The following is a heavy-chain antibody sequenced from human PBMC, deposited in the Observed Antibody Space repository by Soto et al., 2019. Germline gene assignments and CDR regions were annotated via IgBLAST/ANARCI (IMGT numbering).Heavy chain of an antibody. J-gene: IGHJ4*02. CDR3: ARGTSFDFDDNAYYAH. D-gene: IGHD3-22*01. CDR1: GFTFRNNG. Sequence: EVQLVESGGGLVQPGGSLSLSFAASGFTFRNNGMSWAPQAQGKGLGGVASIKQDGSEKYYVDSVKGRFTISRDNTKNSLYLQMNSLRAEDTAMYYCARGTSFDFDDNAYYAHWGQGTLVTVSS. CDR2: IKQDGSEK. V-gene: IGHV3-7*03.